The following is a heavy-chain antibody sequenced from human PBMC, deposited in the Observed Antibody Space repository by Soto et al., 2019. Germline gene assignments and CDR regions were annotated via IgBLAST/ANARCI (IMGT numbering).Heavy chain of an antibody. V-gene: IGHV1-69*13. Sequence: SVKVSCKASGGTFSSYAISWVRQAPGQGLEWMGGIIPIFGTANYAQKFQGRVTITADESTSTAYMELSSLRSEDTAVYYCARGLIVVVPAATNYYYYYGMDVWGQGTTVTVSS. CDR2: IIPIFGTA. CDR3: ARGLIVVVPAATNYYYYYGMDV. CDR1: GGTFSSYA. J-gene: IGHJ6*02. D-gene: IGHD2-2*01.